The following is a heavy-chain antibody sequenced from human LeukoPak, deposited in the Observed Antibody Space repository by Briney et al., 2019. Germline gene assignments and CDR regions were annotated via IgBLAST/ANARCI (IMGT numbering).Heavy chain of an antibody. Sequence: ASVKVSCKASGYTFTSYGISWVRQAPGQGLEWMGWISAYNGNTNYAQKLQGRVTMTTDTSTSTAYMELRSLRSDDTAVYYCASRIQLWYQSNAFDIWGQGTMVTVSS. CDR1: GYTFTSYG. CDR2: ISAYNGNT. V-gene: IGHV1-18*01. CDR3: ASRIQLWYQSNAFDI. J-gene: IGHJ3*02. D-gene: IGHD5-18*01.